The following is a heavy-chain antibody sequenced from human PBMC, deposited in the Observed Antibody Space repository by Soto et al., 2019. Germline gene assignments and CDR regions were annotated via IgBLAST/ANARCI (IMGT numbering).Heavy chain of an antibody. J-gene: IGHJ4*02. CDR3: ATCSSSSGPFDY. CDR1: GYTLTELS. CDR2: FDPEDGET. D-gene: IGHD6-6*01. Sequence: ASVKVSCKVSGYTLTELSMHCVRQAPGKGLEWMGGFDPEDGETIYAQKFQGRVTMTEDTSTDTAYMELSSLRSEDTAVYYCATCSSSSGPFDYWGQGTLVTVSS. V-gene: IGHV1-24*01.